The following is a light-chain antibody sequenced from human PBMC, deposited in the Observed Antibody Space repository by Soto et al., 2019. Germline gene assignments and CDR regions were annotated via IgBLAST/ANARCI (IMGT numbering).Light chain of an antibody. Sequence: EIVMTQSPATLSVSPGERATLSCRASQSVSCNVAWYQQKPGQAPRLLIYGASTRATGFPARFSGSGSGTEFTLTISSLQSDDFAVYCCQQYNIWPRAFGQGTKVEIK. V-gene: IGKV3-15*01. CDR3: QQYNIWPRA. CDR1: QSVSCN. J-gene: IGKJ1*01. CDR2: GAS.